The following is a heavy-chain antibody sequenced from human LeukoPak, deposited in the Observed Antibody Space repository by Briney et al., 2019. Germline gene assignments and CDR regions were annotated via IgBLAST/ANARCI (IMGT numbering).Heavy chain of an antibody. J-gene: IGHJ4*02. CDR1: GGSISSSSYY. V-gene: IGHV4-39*07. CDR3: ARKGAARPGAFDY. CDR2: TYYSGST. D-gene: IGHD6-6*01. Sequence: PSETLSLTCTVSGGSISSSSYYWGWIRQPPGKGLEWIGSTYYSGSTYYNPSLKSRVTISVDTSKNQFSLKLSSVTAADTAVYYCARKGAARPGAFDYWGQGTLVTVSS.